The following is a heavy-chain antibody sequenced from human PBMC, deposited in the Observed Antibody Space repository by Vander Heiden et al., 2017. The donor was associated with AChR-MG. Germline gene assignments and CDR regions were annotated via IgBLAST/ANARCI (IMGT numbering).Heavy chain of an antibody. CDR2: MYWDDDK. D-gene: IGHD2-2*01. CDR1: GFSLSTSGVG. Sequence: QITLKESGPTLVKPTQTLTLTCTFSGFSLSTSGVGVGLIRQPPGKALEWLALMYWDDDKRYSQSRKSRLTITKDTSKNQVVLKMTNMDTVDTATYYCAHLGRLRSLVVPAAIYYFDYWGQGTLVTVSS. CDR3: AHLGRLRSLVVPAAIYYFDY. J-gene: IGHJ4*02. V-gene: IGHV2-5*02.